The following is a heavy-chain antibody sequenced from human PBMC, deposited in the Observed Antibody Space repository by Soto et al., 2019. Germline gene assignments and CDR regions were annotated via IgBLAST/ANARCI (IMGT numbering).Heavy chain of an antibody. CDR1: GFTFDDYA. Sequence: GGSLRLSCAASGFTFDDYAMYWVRQVPGKGLEWVSRINSDGSSTSYADSVKGRFTISRDNAKNTLYLQMNSLRAEDTAVYYCAVAVAGPTAIGYWGQGTLVTVSS. J-gene: IGHJ4*02. CDR3: AVAVAGPTAIGY. CDR2: INSDGSST. V-gene: IGHV3-74*01. D-gene: IGHD6-19*01.